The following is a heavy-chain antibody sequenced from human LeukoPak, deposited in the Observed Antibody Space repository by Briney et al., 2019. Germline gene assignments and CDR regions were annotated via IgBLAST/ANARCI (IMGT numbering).Heavy chain of an antibody. CDR2: IYYSGST. V-gene: IGHV4-30-4*01. CDR3: ASDHDPNYFDY. CDR1: GGSISSGDYY. D-gene: IGHD3-16*01. Sequence: SETLSLTCTVSGGSISSGDYYWSWIRQPPGKGLEWIGYIYYSGSTYYNPSLKSRVTISVDTSKNQFSLKLSSVTAADTAVYYCASDHDPNYFDYWGQGTLVTVSS. J-gene: IGHJ4*02.